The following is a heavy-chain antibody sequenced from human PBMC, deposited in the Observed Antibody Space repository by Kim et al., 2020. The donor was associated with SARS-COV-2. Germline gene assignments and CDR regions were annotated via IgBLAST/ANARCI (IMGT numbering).Heavy chain of an antibody. CDR1: DDSINSYY. V-gene: IGHV4-4*07. J-gene: IGHJ5*02. CDR3: ARQTRGGSYGWFDP. D-gene: IGHD1-26*01. Sequence: SETLSLTCTVSDDSINSYYWTWIRQPAGKGLEWIGRIFTTGSTNYNPSLKSRVTISIDTSRNQFSLKLTSVTAADTTVYYCARQTRGGSYGWFDPWGQGTLVTVSS. CDR2: IFTTGST.